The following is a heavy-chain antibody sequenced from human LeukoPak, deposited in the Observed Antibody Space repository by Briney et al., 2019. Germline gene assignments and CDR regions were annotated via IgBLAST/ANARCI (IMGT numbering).Heavy chain of an antibody. CDR1: AITVSDYY. J-gene: IGHJ4*02. CDR3: ARDIYGHLDY. CDR2: ICRSGSNI. D-gene: IGHD3-10*01. Sequence: GGSLRLSCAASAITVSDYYMSWIRHAPGRGLEWVSYICRSGSNIYYADSVKGRFTVARDDAKNSLYLQMISLRVEDTAMYYCARDIYGHLDYWGQGTLVTVSS. V-gene: IGHV3-11*01.